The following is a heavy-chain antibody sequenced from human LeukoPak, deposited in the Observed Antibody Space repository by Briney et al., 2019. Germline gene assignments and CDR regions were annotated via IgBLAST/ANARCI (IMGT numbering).Heavy chain of an antibody. Sequence: SGPTLVKPTQPLTLTCTFSGFSLSTTTAGVGWIRQPPGKALEWLALIYWDDNKRYSPSLESRLTITSDTPKNQVVLTLTNLDPLDTATYYCAHLRYLEYYFDYWSQGTLVTVSS. D-gene: IGHD4-17*01. CDR3: AHLRYLEYYFDY. J-gene: IGHJ4*02. V-gene: IGHV2-5*02. CDR1: GFSLSTTTAG. CDR2: IYWDDNK.